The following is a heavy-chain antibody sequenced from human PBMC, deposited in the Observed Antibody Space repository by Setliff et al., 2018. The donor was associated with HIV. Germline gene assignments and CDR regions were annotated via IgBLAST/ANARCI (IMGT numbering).Heavy chain of an antibody. V-gene: IGHV3-23*01. CDR1: GFTIDNYA. D-gene: IGHD4-4*01. CDR3: ARGLLTTVGADY. CDR2: ISGSGGGT. J-gene: IGHJ4*02. Sequence: GGSLRLSCAASGFTIDNYAMNWVRQAPGKGLEWVSEISGSGGGTYYADSMKGRFTISRDNSKNTLYLQMNSLRAEDTAVYYCARGLLTTVGADYCGQGTLVTVSS.